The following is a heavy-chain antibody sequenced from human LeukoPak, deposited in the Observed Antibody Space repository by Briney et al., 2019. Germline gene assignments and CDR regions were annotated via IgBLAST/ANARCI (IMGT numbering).Heavy chain of an antibody. Sequence: ASVKVSCKASGYTFTSYGISWVRQAPGQGLEWMGWISAYNGNTYYAQKLQGRVTMTTDTSTSTAYMELRSLRSDDTAVYYCARVGIAAAGYPRYYYMDVWGKGTTVTVSS. V-gene: IGHV1-18*01. CDR2: ISAYNGNT. CDR3: ARVGIAAAGYPRYYYMDV. J-gene: IGHJ6*03. D-gene: IGHD6-13*01. CDR1: GYTFTSYG.